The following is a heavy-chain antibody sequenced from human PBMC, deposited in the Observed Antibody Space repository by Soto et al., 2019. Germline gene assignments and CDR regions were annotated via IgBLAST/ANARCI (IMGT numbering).Heavy chain of an antibody. D-gene: IGHD6-13*01. CDR3: ARHFSIAAAVPRWFDP. V-gene: IGHV4-30-4*01. CDR1: GGSISSGDYY. J-gene: IGHJ5*02. CDR2: IYYSGST. Sequence: SETLSLTCTVSGGSISSGDYYWSWIRQPPGKGLEWIGYIYYSGSTYYNPSLKSRVTISVDTSKNQFSLKLSSVTAADTAVYYCARHFSIAAAVPRWFDPWGQGTLVTVSS.